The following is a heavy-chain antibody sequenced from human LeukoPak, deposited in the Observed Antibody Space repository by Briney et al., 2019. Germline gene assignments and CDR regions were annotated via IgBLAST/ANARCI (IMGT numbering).Heavy chain of an antibody. CDR2: ISSNGGST. Sequence: GGSLRLSCAASGFTFSGYAMHWVRQAPGKGLEYVSAISSNGGSTYYANSVKGRFTFSRDNSKNTLYLQMGSLRAEDMAVYYCARLHGDYYYYMDVWGKGTTVSVSS. J-gene: IGHJ6*03. CDR3: ARLHGDYYYYMDV. D-gene: IGHD3-10*01. V-gene: IGHV3-64*01. CDR1: GFTFSGYA.